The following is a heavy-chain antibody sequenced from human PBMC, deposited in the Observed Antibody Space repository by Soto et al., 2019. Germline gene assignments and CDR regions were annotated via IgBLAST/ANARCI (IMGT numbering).Heavy chain of an antibody. CDR2: IYYSGST. D-gene: IGHD6-13*01. Sequence: SLTCTVSGGSISSSSYYWGWIRQPPGKGLEWIGSIYYSGSTYYNPSLKSRVTISVDTSKNQFSLKLSSVTAADTAVYYCASVIAAAGRLNWFDPWGQGTLVTVSS. V-gene: IGHV4-39*01. CDR3: ASVIAAAGRLNWFDP. CDR1: GGSISSSSYY. J-gene: IGHJ5*02.